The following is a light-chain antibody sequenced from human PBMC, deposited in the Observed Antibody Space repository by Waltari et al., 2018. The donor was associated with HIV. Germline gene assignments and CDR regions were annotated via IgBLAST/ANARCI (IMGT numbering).Light chain of an antibody. CDR3: QAWDTSIHVV. CDR1: KLGDKY. CDR2: EDI. Sequence: SFELTQPPSVSVSPGQTANISCPGHKLGDKYAFWYQQKPGQSPVLVIYEDIRRPSGVPERFSGSNSGNTATLTISGTQAMEEADYYCQAWDTSIHVVFGGGTKLTVL. J-gene: IGLJ2*01. V-gene: IGLV3-1*01.